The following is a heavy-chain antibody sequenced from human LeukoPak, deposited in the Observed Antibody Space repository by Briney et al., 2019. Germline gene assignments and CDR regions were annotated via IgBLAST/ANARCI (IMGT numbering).Heavy chain of an antibody. Sequence: SETLSLTCTVSGGSISSYYWSWIRQPPGKGLEWIGYIYHSGSTYYNPSLKSRVTISVDRSKNQFSLKLSSVTAADTAVYYCARVGDFRAFDIWGQGTMVTVSS. CDR2: IYHSGST. CDR3: ARVGDFRAFDI. D-gene: IGHD3-3*01. J-gene: IGHJ3*02. V-gene: IGHV4-59*12. CDR1: GGSISSYY.